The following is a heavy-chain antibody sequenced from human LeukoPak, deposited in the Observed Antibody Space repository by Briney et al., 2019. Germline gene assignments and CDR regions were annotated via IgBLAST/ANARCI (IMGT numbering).Heavy chain of an antibody. V-gene: IGHV1-69*05. CDR2: IIPIFGTA. Sequence: SVKVSCKASGGTFSSYAISWVRQAPGQGLEWMGGIIPIFGTANYAQKFQGRVTITTDESTSTAYMELSSLRSEDTAVYYCARDFGYYYGSGSLYYYYGMDVWGKGTTVTVSS. D-gene: IGHD3-10*01. J-gene: IGHJ6*04. CDR1: GGTFSSYA. CDR3: ARDFGYYYGSGSLYYYYGMDV.